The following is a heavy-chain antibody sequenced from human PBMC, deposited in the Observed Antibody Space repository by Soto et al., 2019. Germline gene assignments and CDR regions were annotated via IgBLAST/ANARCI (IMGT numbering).Heavy chain of an antibody. V-gene: IGHV3-30*18. CDR1: GFTFSSYG. D-gene: IGHD6-13*01. CDR2: ISYDGSNK. CDR3: AEDNYSISWYRSGMGL. Sequence: PGGSLRLSCAASGFTFSSYGMHWVRQAPGKGLEWVAVISYDGSNKYYADSVKGRFTISRDNSKNTLYLQMNSLRAEDPAVYYCAEDNYSISWYRSGMGLWGQGTTVTVSS. J-gene: IGHJ6*02.